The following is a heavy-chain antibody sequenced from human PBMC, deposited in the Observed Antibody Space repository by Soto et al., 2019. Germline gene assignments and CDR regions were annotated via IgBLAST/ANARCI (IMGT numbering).Heavy chain of an antibody. CDR3: AKEFPGIAAAGTYFDY. J-gene: IGHJ4*02. V-gene: IGHV3-23*01. CDR2: ISGSGGST. Sequence: EVQLLESGGGLVQPGGSLRLSCAASGFTFSSYAMSWVRQAPGKGLEWVSAISGSGGSTYYADSVKGRFTISRDNSKNTLYLQMTSLRAEDTAVYYCAKEFPGIAAAGTYFDYWGQGTLVTVSS. CDR1: GFTFSSYA. D-gene: IGHD6-13*01.